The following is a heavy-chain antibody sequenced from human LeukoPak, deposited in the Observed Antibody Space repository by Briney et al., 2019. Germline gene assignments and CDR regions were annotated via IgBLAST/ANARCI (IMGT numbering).Heavy chain of an antibody. CDR1: GLTFSSYW. CDR3: ASWGPAAYCSNGSCS. V-gene: IGHV3-7*01. D-gene: IGHD2-15*01. Sequence: GGSLRLSCAASGLTFSSYWMTWVRQAPGKGLEWVANIKQDGSEKYYVDSVKGRFTISRNNAKNSLYLQMNSLRVEDTAVYYCASWGPAAYCSNGSCSWGQGTLVTVSS. CDR2: IKQDGSEK. J-gene: IGHJ5*02.